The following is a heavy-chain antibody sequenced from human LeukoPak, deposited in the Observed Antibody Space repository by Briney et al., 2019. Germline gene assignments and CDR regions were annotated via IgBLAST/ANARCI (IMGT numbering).Heavy chain of an antibody. D-gene: IGHD3-22*01. CDR3: ARQIYYDSSGYQLKGGFDY. CDR1: GFTFSTYS. V-gene: IGHV3-48*01. CDR2: ITSSGRTI. Sequence: GGSLRLSCAASGFTFSTYSMNWVRQAPGKGLEWVSYITSSGRTIYYADSVKGRFTISRDNAKNSLCLQMNSLRAEDTAVYYCARQIYYDSSGYQLKGGFDYWGQGTLVTVSS. J-gene: IGHJ4*02.